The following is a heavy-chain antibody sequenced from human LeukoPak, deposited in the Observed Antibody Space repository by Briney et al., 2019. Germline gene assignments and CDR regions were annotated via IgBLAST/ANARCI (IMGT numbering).Heavy chain of an antibody. D-gene: IGHD5-18*01. J-gene: IGHJ4*02. CDR3: ARGPSGYSYGYTDY. Sequence: SVKVSXKASGGTFRSYAISWVRQAPGQGLEWIGRIIPIFGTANYAQKFQGRVTITTDESTSTAYMELSSLRSEDTAVYYCARGPSGYSYGYTDYWGQGTLVTVSS. CDR2: IIPIFGTA. CDR1: GGTFRSYA. V-gene: IGHV1-69*05.